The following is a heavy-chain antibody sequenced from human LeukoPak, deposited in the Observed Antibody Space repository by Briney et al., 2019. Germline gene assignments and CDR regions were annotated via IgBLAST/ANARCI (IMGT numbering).Heavy chain of an antibody. CDR1: GYTFTSYG. CDR3: ARDLWAYYYDSSGSQRY. CDR2: ISAYNGNK. V-gene: IGHV1-18*01. J-gene: IGHJ4*02. Sequence: AASVKVSCKASGYTFTSYGISWVRQAPGQGHEWMGWISAYNGNKNYAQKLQGRVTMTTDTSTSTAYMELRSLRSDDTAVYYCARDLWAYYYDSSGSQRYWGQGTLVTVSS. D-gene: IGHD3-22*01.